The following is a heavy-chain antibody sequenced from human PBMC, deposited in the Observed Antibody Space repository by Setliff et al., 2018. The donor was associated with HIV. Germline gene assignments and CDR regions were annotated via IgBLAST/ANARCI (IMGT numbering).Heavy chain of an antibody. CDR1: GGSISSSSYY. CDR3: ARRLVATIFTSYFDL. CDR2: IYHSGST. D-gene: IGHD5-12*01. J-gene: IGHJ2*01. V-gene: IGHV4-39*07. Sequence: KPSETLSLTCTVSGGSISSSSYYWGWIRQPPGKGLEWIGSIYHSGSTYYNPSLKSRVTISVDTSKNQFSLKLSSVTAADTAVYYCARRLVATIFTSYFDLWGRGTLVTVSS.